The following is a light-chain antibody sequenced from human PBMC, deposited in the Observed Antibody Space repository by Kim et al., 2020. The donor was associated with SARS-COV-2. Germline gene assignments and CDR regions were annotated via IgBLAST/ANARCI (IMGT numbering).Light chain of an antibody. CDR2: GAS. V-gene: IGKV3-20*01. CDR3: QQYVSSPPLT. Sequence: EIVLTQSPGTLSLSPGQRATLSCRASQSVRNNFLAWYQQKPGQAPRLLIYGASSRATGIPDRFSGRGSGTDFTLIISTLEPEDFAVYYCQQYVSSPPLTFGGGTKVDIK. CDR1: QSVRNNF. J-gene: IGKJ4*01.